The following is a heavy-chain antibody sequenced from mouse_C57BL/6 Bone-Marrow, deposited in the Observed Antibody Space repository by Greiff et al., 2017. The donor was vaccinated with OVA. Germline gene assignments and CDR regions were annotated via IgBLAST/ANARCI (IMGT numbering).Heavy chain of an antibody. V-gene: IGHV1-55*01. CDR1: GYTFTSYW. D-gene: IGHD1-1*01. CDR2: IYPGSGST. J-gene: IGHJ2*01. Sequence: VQLQESGAELVKPGASVKMSCKASGYTFTSYWITWVKQRPGQGLEWIGDIYPGSGSTNYNEKFKSKATLTVDTSSSTAYMQLSSLTSEDSAVYYCARDPYYYGRSAGDWGQGTTLTVSS. CDR3: ARDPYYYGRSAGD.